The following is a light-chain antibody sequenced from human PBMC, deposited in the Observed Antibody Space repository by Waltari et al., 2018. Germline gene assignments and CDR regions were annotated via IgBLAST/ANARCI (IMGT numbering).Light chain of an antibody. Sequence: QSALTQPASVSGSPGQSITISCTGTSSDVGYYNYVSWYQQHPGKAPKHMISDVNKRPSGVSNRFSGSKSGNTASLTISGLQAEDEADYYCSSYTNYATVIFGGGTKLTVL. CDR1: SSDVGYYNY. J-gene: IGLJ2*01. CDR2: DVN. CDR3: SSYTNYATVI. V-gene: IGLV2-14*01.